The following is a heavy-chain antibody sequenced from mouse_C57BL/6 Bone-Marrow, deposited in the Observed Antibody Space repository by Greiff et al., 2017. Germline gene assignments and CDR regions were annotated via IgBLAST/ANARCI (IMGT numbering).Heavy chain of an antibody. J-gene: IGHJ3*01. CDR3: ARLYYDYLPFAY. CDR2: IRNKANGYTT. CDR1: GFTFTDYC. V-gene: IGHV7-3*01. Sequence: EVKLMESGGGLVQPGGSLSLSCAASGFTFTDYCMSWVRQPPGKALKWLGFIRNKANGYTTEYSASVKGRFTISRDNSQSILYLQMNALRAEDSATYYCARLYYDYLPFAYWGQGTLVTVSA. D-gene: IGHD2-4*01.